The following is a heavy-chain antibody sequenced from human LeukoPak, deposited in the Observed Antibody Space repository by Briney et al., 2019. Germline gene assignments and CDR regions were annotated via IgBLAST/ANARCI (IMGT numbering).Heavy chain of an antibody. V-gene: IGHV4-34*01. CDR1: GGSFSGYY. Sequence: SETLSLTCAVYGGSFSGYYWSWIRQPPGKGLEWIGEINHSGSTNYNPSLKSRVTISVDTSKNQFSLKLSSVTAADTAVYYCARGLGHPRNWFDPWGQGTLVTVSS. J-gene: IGHJ5*02. CDR3: ARGLGHPRNWFDP. CDR2: INHSGST.